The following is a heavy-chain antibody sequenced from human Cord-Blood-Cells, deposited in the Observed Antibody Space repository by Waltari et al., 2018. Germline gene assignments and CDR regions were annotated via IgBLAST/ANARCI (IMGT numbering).Heavy chain of an antibody. V-gene: IGHV4-34*01. CDR2: INHSGST. CDR1: GGSFSGYY. CDR3: ARIAAAGYNWFDP. D-gene: IGHD6-13*01. J-gene: IGHJ5*02. Sequence: QVQLQQWGAGLLKPSETLSLTCAVYGGSFSGYYWSWIRQPPGKGLEWIGEINHSGSTNCNPSRNSRVTISVDTSKNQFSLKLSSVTAADTAVYYCARIAAAGYNWFDPWGQGTLVTVSS.